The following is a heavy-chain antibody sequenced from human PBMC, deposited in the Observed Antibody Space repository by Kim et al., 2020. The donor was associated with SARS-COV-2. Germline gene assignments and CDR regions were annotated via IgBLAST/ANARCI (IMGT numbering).Heavy chain of an antibody. J-gene: IGHJ2*01. V-gene: IGHV4-31*03. Sequence: SETLSLTCTVSGGSISSGGYYWSWIRQHPGKGLEWIGYIYYSGSTYYNPSLKSRVTISVDTSKNQFSLKLSSVTAADTAVYYCARDSVVAATRGWYFDLWGRGTLVTVSS. D-gene: IGHD2-15*01. CDR3: ARDSVVAATRGWYFDL. CDR2: IYYSGST. CDR1: GGSISSGGYY.